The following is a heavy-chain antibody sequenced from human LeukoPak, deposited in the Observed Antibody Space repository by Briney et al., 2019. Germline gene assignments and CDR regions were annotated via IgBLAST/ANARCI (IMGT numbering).Heavy chain of an antibody. Sequence: SETLSLTCAVYGGSFSGYYWSWIRQPPGKGLEWIGEINHSGSTNYNPSLKSRVTISVDTSKNQFSLKLSSVTAADTAVYYCARGTSTMVRGVGFDYWGQGTLVTVSS. CDR1: GGSFSGYY. D-gene: IGHD3-10*01. CDR3: ARGTSTMVRGVGFDY. V-gene: IGHV4-34*01. CDR2: INHSGST. J-gene: IGHJ4*02.